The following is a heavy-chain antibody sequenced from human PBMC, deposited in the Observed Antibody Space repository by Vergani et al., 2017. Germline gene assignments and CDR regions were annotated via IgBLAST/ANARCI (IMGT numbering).Heavy chain of an antibody. CDR2: ISWNSGST. D-gene: IGHD3-3*01. CDR1: GFTFDDYA. J-gene: IGHJ4*02. CDR3: ARDYYDFWSGYYTGAGFDY. Sequence: EVQLVESGGGLVQPGRSLRLSCAASGFTFDDYAMHWVRQAPGKGLEWVSGISWNSGSTGYADSVKGRFTISRDNAKNSLYLQMNSLRAEDTAVYYCARDYYDFWSGYYTGAGFDYWGQGTLVTVSS. V-gene: IGHV3-9*01.